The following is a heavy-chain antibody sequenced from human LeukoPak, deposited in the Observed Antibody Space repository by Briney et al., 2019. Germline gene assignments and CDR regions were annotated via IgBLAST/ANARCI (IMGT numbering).Heavy chain of an antibody. V-gene: IGHV1-8*01. Sequence: ASVKVSCKASGYTFTSYDINWVRQATGQGLEGVGWMNPNSGNTGYAQKFKGRVTMTRNTSISTAYMELSSLRSEDTAVYYCARGKYSSGWRSNWFDPWGQGTLVTVSS. CDR2: MNPNSGNT. CDR3: ARGKYSSGWRSNWFDP. J-gene: IGHJ5*02. CDR1: GYTFTSYD. D-gene: IGHD6-19*01.